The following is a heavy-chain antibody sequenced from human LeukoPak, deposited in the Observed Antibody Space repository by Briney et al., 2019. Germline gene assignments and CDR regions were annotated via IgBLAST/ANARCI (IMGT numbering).Heavy chain of an antibody. CDR3: ARGFPSTYSSGWYFGDWFDP. J-gene: IGHJ5*02. CDR2: INHSGST. CDR1: GGSFSGYY. Sequence: TSETLSLTCAVYGGSFSGYYWSWIRQPPGKGLEWIGEINHSGSTNYNPSLKSRVTISVDTSKNQFSLKLSSVTAADTAVYYCARGFPSTYSSGWYFGDWFDPWGQGTLVTVSS. D-gene: IGHD6-19*01. V-gene: IGHV4-34*01.